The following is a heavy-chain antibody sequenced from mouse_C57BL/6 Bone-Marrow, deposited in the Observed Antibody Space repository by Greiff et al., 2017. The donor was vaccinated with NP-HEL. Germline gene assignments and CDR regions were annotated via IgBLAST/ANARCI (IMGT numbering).Heavy chain of an antibody. CDR3: ARDYYGSSYFDY. J-gene: IGHJ2*01. CDR1: GYTFTGNW. V-gene: IGHV1-9*01. D-gene: IGHD1-1*01. CDR2: ILPRSGNT. Sequence: QVQLQQSGAELMKPGASVKLSCKATGYTFTGNWIEWVKQRPGHGLEWIGEILPRSGNTYYNERFKGKATFTADTSSNTAYMQLSSLTTEDSAIYYCARDYYGSSYFDYWGQGTTLTVSS.